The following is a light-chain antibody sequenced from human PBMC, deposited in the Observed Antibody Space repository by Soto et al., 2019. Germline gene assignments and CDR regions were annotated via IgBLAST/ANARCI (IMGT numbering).Light chain of an antibody. CDR2: EVS. J-gene: IGLJ1*01. CDR1: SSDVGGYNF. Sequence: QSALTQPPSASGSPGQSVTISCTGTSSDVGGYNFVSWYQHHPGKAPKLIIYEVSKRPSGVSNRFSGSKSGNTASLTVSGLQAEDEADYYCSSYAGSNIYVFGSGTKLTVL. CDR3: SSYAGSNIYV. V-gene: IGLV2-8*01.